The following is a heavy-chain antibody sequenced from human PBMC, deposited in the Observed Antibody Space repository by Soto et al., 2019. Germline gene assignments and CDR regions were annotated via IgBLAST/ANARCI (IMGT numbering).Heavy chain of an antibody. D-gene: IGHD1-26*01. Sequence: QVQLQESGPGLVKPSETLSLTCTVSGGSISSYYWSWIRQPPGKGLEWIGYIYYSGSTNYNPSLKXXVXIXXDTSKNQFSLKLSSVTAADTAVYYCARAMVGDLDYWGQGTLVTVSS. CDR1: GGSISSYY. V-gene: IGHV4-59*01. CDR3: ARAMVGDLDY. CDR2: IYYSGST. J-gene: IGHJ4*02.